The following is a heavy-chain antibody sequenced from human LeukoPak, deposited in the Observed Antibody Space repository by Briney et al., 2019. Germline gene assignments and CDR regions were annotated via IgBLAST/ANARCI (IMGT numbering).Heavy chain of an antibody. CDR3: ARDPVVAV. V-gene: IGHV3-30*01. Sequence: GRSLRLSCAASGFTFSSYAMHWVRQAPGKGLEWVAVISYDGSNKYYADSVKSRFTISRDNSKNTLYLQMNSLRAEDTAVYYCARDPVVAVWGQGTLITVSS. J-gene: IGHJ4*02. D-gene: IGHD2-15*01. CDR2: ISYDGSNK. CDR1: GFTFSSYA.